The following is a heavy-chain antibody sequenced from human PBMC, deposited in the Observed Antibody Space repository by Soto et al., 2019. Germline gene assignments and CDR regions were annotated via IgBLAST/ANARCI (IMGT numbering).Heavy chain of an antibody. V-gene: IGHV5-10-1*01. CDR2: IDPSDSYT. CDR3: ARSSMQSRGYSYGHGGMDV. Sequence: GESLKISCKGSGYSFTIYWISWVRQMPGKGLEWMGRIDPSDSYTNYSPSFQGHVTISADKSISTAYLQWSSLKASDTAMYYCARSSMQSRGYSYGHGGMDVWGQGTTVTVSS. J-gene: IGHJ6*02. CDR1: GYSFTIYW. D-gene: IGHD5-18*01.